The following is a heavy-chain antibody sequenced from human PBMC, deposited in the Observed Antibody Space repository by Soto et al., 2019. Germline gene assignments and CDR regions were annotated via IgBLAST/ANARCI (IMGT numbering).Heavy chain of an antibody. D-gene: IGHD6-13*01. CDR1: GGSFSGYY. J-gene: IGHJ4*02. Sequence: SETLSLTCAVYGGSFSGYYWSWIRQPPGKGLEWIGEINHSGSTNYNPSLKSRVTISVDTSKNQFSLKLSSVTAADTAVYYCARLRGYSSSWYVDYWGQGTLVTVSS. V-gene: IGHV4-34*01. CDR3: ARLRGYSSSWYVDY. CDR2: INHSGST.